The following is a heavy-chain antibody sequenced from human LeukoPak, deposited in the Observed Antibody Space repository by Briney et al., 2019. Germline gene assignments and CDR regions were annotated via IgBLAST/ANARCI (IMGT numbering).Heavy chain of an antibody. J-gene: IGHJ6*02. CDR3: ARENYYDSSGYSEGMDV. CDR2: MYVSGTT. D-gene: IGHD3-22*01. V-gene: IGHV4-4*07. CDR1: GGSMSNSY. Sequence: PSETLSLTCTVSGGSMSNSYLTWVRQPAGKGLEWIGRMYVSGTTNYSPSLRSRVTMSIDSSNNQFSLRLGSVTAADTAVYYCARENYYDSSGYSEGMDVWGQGTTVTVS.